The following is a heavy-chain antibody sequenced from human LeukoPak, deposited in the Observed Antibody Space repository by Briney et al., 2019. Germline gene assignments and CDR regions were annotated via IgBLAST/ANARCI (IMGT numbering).Heavy chain of an antibody. CDR2: IYYSGST. J-gene: IGHJ3*02. D-gene: IGHD6-13*01. V-gene: IGHV4-59*12. CDR1: GGSISSYY. Sequence: SETLSLTCTVSGGSISSYYWSWIRQPPGKGLEWIGYIYYSGSTNYNPSLKSRVTMSVDTSKNQFSLKLSSVTAADTAVYYCARDRFIAAAKEAFDIWGQGTMVTVSS. CDR3: ARDRFIAAAKEAFDI.